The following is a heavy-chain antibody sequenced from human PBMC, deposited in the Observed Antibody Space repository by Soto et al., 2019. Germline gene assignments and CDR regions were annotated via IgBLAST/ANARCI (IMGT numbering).Heavy chain of an antibody. V-gene: IGHV4-59*01. CDR3: ARDNGYSYGYTLDH. CDR2: IYYSGST. Sequence: SETLSLTCTVSGGSISSYYWSWIRQPPGKGLEWIGYIYYSGSTNYNPSLKSRVTISVDTSKNQFSLKLSSVTAADTAVYYCARDNGYSYGYTLDHWGQGTLVTVP. J-gene: IGHJ4*02. CDR1: GGSISSYY. D-gene: IGHD5-18*01.